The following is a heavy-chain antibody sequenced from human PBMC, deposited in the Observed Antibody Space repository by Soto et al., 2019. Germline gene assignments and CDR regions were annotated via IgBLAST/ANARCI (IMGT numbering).Heavy chain of an antibody. CDR2: IRSKPHNYAT. CDR1: GFTFSGSA. Sequence: EVQRMESGGGLVQPGGSLKLSCAASGFTFSGSAKHWVRQASGKGLEWVGRIRSKPHNYATAYGASVKGRFTISRDDSKNTAYLQMNSLNSEDTAVYYCSRQAAEFWSGKPQSYMDVWGKGTTVTVSS. J-gene: IGHJ6*03. CDR3: SRQAAEFWSGKPQSYMDV. D-gene: IGHD3-3*01. V-gene: IGHV3-73*01.